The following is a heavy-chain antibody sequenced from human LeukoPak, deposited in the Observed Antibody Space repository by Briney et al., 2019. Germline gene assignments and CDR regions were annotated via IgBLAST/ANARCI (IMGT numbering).Heavy chain of an antibody. CDR1: GFTFSTYW. CDR2: INSDGSRT. Sequence: GGSLRLSCAASGFTFSTYWMHWVRQAPGKGLVWVSHINSDGSRTSYADSVKGRFTISRDNSKHTLHLQMNGLRAEDTAVYYCATRGTTATKYFEDWGQGTLVTVSS. V-gene: IGHV3-74*01. D-gene: IGHD1-1*01. J-gene: IGHJ4*02. CDR3: ATRGTTATKYFED.